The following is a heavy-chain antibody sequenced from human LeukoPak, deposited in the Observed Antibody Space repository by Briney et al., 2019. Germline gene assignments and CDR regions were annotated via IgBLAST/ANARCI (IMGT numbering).Heavy chain of an antibody. D-gene: IGHD1-14*01. Sequence: GGSLRLSCAASRFTFSSYSMNWVRQAPGKGLEWVSSISGSGRYIYYADSEKGRFTISRDNAKKLLYLQINSLRAEDTAVYYCARVGPWVNPDYYYCYMDVWGKGTTVTVSS. J-gene: IGHJ6*03. CDR2: ISGSGRYI. V-gene: IGHV3-21*01. CDR3: ARVGPWVNPDYYYCYMDV. CDR1: RFTFSSYS.